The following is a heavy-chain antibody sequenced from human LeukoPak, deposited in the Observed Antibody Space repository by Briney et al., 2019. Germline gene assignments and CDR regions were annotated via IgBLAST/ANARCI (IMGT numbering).Heavy chain of an antibody. CDR1: GFTFSSYS. D-gene: IGHD6-19*01. CDR2: ISSSSSYI. CDR3: ATRPSGLFDY. Sequence: GGSLRLSCAASGFTFSSYSMNWVRQAPGKGLEWVSSISSSSSYIYYADSVKGRFTISRDNAKNSLYLQMNSLRAEDTAVCYCATRPSGLFDYWGQGTLVTVSS. V-gene: IGHV3-21*01. J-gene: IGHJ4*02.